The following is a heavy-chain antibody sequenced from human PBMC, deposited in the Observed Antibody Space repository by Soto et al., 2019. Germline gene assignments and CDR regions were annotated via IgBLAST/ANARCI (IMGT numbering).Heavy chain of an antibody. D-gene: IGHD2-15*01. J-gene: IGHJ6*02. CDR2: IYYRSKWFH. CDR3: ARVHCSAGACLDGLDF. Sequence: SQTLSLTCVISGDSVSSNGACWNWIRQSPSRGLQWLGRIYYRSKWFHDYAASVESRMAINPDTSRNQFSLQLNYVTPEDTAVYYCARVHCSAGACLDGLDFWGQGTTVTVSS. V-gene: IGHV6-1*01. CDR1: GDSVSSNGAC.